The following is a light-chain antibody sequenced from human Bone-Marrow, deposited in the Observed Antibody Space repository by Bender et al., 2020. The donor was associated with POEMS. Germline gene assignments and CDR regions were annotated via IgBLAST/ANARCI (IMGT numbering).Light chain of an antibody. V-gene: IGLV2-23*02. CDR1: SSDVGAYNL. CDR2: DVT. CDR3: CSYARTINLGV. Sequence: QSALTQPASVSGSPGQSITIPCTGTSSDVGAYNLVSWYQQHPGQAPRLIIYDVTKRPSRISSRFSGSKSGYTASLLISGLQPEDQADYYCCSYARTINLGVFGGGTRVPVL. J-gene: IGLJ2*01.